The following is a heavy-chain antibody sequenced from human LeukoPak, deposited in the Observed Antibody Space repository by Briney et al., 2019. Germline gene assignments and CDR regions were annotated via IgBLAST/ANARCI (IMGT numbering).Heavy chain of an antibody. Sequence: GGSLRLSCAASGFTFSNYWMSWVRQAPGKGLEWVASIKQDGSEKYYVDSVKGRFTISRDNAKNTLYLQMNSLRDEDTAVYYCAKTDYFDYWGQGALVTVSS. CDR1: GFTFSNYW. J-gene: IGHJ4*02. CDR3: AKTDYFDY. CDR2: IKQDGSEK. V-gene: IGHV3-7*02.